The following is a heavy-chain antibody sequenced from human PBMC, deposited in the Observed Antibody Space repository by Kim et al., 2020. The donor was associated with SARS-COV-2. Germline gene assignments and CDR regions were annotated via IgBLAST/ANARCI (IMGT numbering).Heavy chain of an antibody. J-gene: IGHJ6*02. Sequence: ASVKVSCKASGYTFTSYGISWVRQAPGQGLEWMGWISAYNGNTNYAQKLQGRVTMTTDTSTSTAYMELRSLRSDDTAVYYCARRMGGRSGWEDYYYYYGMDVWGQGTTVTVSS. V-gene: IGHV1-18*04. D-gene: IGHD6-19*01. CDR3: ARRMGGRSGWEDYYYYYGMDV. CDR2: ISAYNGNT. CDR1: GYTFTSYG.